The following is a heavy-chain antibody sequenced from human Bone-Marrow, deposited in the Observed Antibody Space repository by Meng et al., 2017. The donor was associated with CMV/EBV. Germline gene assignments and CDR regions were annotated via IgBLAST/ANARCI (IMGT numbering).Heavy chain of an antibody. CDR2: IYSDGAT. D-gene: IGHD3/OR15-3a*01. J-gene: IGHJ6*02. CDR3: ARREGLYFYAMDV. V-gene: IGHV3-53*01. CDR1: GFDVSRNY. Sequence: GEYLKISCAASGFDVSRNYMSWVRQAPGKALDWVSVIYSDGATYYADSVRGRFTISRDNSKNTVYLQLKRLRAEDTAVYYCARREGLYFYAMDVWGQGTTVTVSS.